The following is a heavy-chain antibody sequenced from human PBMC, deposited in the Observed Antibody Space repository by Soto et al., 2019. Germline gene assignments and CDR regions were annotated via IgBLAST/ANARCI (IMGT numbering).Heavy chain of an antibody. V-gene: IGHV5-51*01. CDR1: GYSFTSYW. J-gene: IGHJ4*02. Sequence: GDSLKISCKASGYSFTSYWIGWVRQMPGKDLEGMGIIYPGDSDTRYSPSFQGQGTISADKSISTVDLQWSSLKASDTAMYYCARRLSGYGRLECDYWGQGTLVTVSS. D-gene: IGHD5-12*01. CDR3: ARRLSGYGRLECDY. CDR2: IYPGDSDT.